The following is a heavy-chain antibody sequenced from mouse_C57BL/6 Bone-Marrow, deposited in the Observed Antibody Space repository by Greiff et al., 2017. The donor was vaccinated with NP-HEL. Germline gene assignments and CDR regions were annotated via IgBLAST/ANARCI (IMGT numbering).Heavy chain of an antibody. CDR1: GYAFSSSW. D-gene: IGHD2-4*01. CDR2: IYPGDGDT. V-gene: IGHV1-82*01. J-gene: IGHJ4*01. CDR3: AKLRRGYYYAMDY. Sequence: VQLQQSGPELVKPGASVKISCKASGYAFSSSWMNWVKQRPGKGLEWIGRIYPGDGDTNYNGKFKGKATLTADKSSSTAYMQLSSLTSEDSAVYVCAKLRRGYYYAMDYWGQGTSVTVAS.